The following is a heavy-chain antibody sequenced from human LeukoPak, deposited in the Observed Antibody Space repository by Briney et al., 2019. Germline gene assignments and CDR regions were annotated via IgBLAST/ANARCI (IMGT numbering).Heavy chain of an antibody. V-gene: IGHV3-23*01. D-gene: IGHD3-16*02. CDR2: ISGSGGST. J-gene: IGHJ4*02. CDR1: GFTFSSYA. CDR3: AKDLSFYSPYDYVWGSYRSPFLGCFDY. Sequence: GGSLRLSCAASGFTFSSYAMSWVRQAPGKGLEWVSAISGSGGSTYYADSVKGRFTISRDNSKNTLYLQMNSLRAEDTAVYYCAKDLSFYSPYDYVWGSYRSPFLGCFDYWGQGTLVTVSS.